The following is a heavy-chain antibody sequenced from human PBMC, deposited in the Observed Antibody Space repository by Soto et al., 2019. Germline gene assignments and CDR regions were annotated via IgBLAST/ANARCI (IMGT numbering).Heavy chain of an antibody. J-gene: IGHJ6*02. CDR3: ARAPLYYYGSGSGYYYYCGMDV. D-gene: IGHD3-10*01. V-gene: IGHV3-23*01. CDR2: LSDSGGHT. CDR1: GVTVSSCP. Sequence: PAWSLRLSCARSGVTVSSCPMTSVRYAPGKGLEWVSTLSDSGGHTYYADSVKGRFTISRDNPKNTLYLQMNSLRAEDTAVYYCARAPLYYYGSGSGYYYYCGMDVWGHGTTVTVSS.